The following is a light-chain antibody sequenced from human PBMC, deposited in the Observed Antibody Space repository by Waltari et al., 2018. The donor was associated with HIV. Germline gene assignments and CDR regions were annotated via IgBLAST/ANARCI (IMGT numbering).Light chain of an antibody. J-gene: IGLJ2*01. CDR2: EGS. V-gene: IGLV2-23*01. Sequence: QSALTQPAYVSGSHGQSITTSCTGPSSDVGGYNLLSWYQQHPGKAPKLMIYEGSKRPSGVSNRFSGSKSGNTASLTISGLQAEDEADYYCCSYAGSSSVVFGGGTKLTVL. CDR3: CSYAGSSSVV. CDR1: SSDVGGYNL.